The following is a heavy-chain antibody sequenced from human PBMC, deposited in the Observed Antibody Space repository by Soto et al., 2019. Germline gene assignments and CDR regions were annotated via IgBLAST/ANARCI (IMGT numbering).Heavy chain of an antibody. CDR1: GFTFSSYG. V-gene: IGHV3-30*18. Sequence: QVQLVESGGGVVQPGRSLRLSCAASGFTFSSYGMHWVRQAPGKGLEWVAVISYDGSNKYYADSVKGRFTISRDNSKNTLYLQMNSLRAEDTAVYYCAKELRRGYSYGYVFDYWGQGTLVTVSS. D-gene: IGHD5-18*01. J-gene: IGHJ4*02. CDR3: AKELRRGYSYGYVFDY. CDR2: ISYDGSNK.